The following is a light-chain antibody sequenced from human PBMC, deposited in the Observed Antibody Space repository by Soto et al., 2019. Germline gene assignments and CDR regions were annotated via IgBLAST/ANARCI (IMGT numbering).Light chain of an antibody. J-gene: IGLJ1*01. Sequence: SVLTQPASVSGSPGQSITISCSGTSSDVGTYNLVSWYQQYPGKAPKLMIYEVTKRPSGVSNRFSGSKSGNTASLTISCLQPEDEADYYCCSYAGSSSSIFGTGTKVTVL. CDR1: SSDVGTYNL. CDR3: CSYAGSSSSI. V-gene: IGLV2-23*02. CDR2: EVT.